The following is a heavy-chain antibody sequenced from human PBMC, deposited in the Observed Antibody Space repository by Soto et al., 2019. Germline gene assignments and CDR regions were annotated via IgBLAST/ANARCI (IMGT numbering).Heavy chain of an antibody. CDR1: GFTFSGYG. CDR2: ISYDGKQT. J-gene: IGHJ2*01. V-gene: IGHV3-30*03. Sequence: PGGSLRLSCVASGFTFSGYGMHWVRQAPGKGLEWVAVISYDGKQTYYADSVKGRFTISKGKSKRTLFLQMNSLRVDDTAVYYCARDGWGSNWYFDLWGRGTLVTVSS. D-gene: IGHD3-16*01. CDR3: ARDGWGSNWYFDL.